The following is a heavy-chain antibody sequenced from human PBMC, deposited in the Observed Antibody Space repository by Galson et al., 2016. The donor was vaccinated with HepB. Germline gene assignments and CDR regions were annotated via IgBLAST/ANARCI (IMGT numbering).Heavy chain of an antibody. CDR3: VRDMAPGGAGV. CDR1: GFTFDDSA. D-gene: IGHD3-16*01. V-gene: IGHV3-9*01. Sequence: SLRLSCAASGFTFDDSAMHWVRQTPGKGLEWVSGIYYNSDRIGYADSVRGRFTISRDNARNSLYLQMNSLEPEDSALYYCVRDMAPGGAGVWGQGTTDTVSS. J-gene: IGHJ6*02. CDR2: IYYNSDRI.